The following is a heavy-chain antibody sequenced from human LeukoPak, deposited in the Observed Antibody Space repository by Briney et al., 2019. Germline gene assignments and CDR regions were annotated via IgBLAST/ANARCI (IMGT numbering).Heavy chain of an antibody. V-gene: IGHV3-48*03. CDR1: GFTFSSYE. CDR2: ISSSGSTI. J-gene: IGHJ4*02. CDR3: ARGSRVLRYFDWSYDY. Sequence: PGGSLRLSCAASGFTFSSYEMNWVRQAPGKGLEWVSYISSSGSTIYYADSVKGRFTISRDNAKNSLYLQMNSLRAEDTAVYYCARGSRVLRYFDWSYDYWGREPWSPSPQ. D-gene: IGHD3-9*01.